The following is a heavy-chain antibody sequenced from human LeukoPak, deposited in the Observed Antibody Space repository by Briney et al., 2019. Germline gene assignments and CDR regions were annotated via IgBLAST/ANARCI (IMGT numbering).Heavy chain of an antibody. CDR1: GFTFSSYW. V-gene: IGHV3-7*03. J-gene: IGHJ4*02. D-gene: IGHD6-19*01. Sequence: GSPRLSCAASGFTFSSYWMSWVRQAPGKGLEWVANIKQDGSEKYYVDSVKGRFTISRDNAKNSLYLQMNSLRAEDTAVYYCARGWSSGWPYYFDYWGQGTLVTVSS. CDR2: IKQDGSEK. CDR3: ARGWSSGWPYYFDY.